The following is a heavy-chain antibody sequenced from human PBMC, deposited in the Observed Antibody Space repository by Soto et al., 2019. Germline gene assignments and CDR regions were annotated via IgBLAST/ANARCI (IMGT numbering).Heavy chain of an antibody. CDR1: GFTFDDYA. D-gene: IGHD5-18*01. CDR3: AKGGYSYGNSPFDY. V-gene: IGHV3-9*01. J-gene: IGHJ4*02. Sequence: GGSLRLSCAASGFTFDDYAMHWVRQAPGKGLEWVSGISWNSGSIGYADSVKGRFTISRDNAKNSLYLQMNSLRAEDTALYYCAKGGYSYGNSPFDYWGQGTLVTVSS. CDR2: ISWNSGSI.